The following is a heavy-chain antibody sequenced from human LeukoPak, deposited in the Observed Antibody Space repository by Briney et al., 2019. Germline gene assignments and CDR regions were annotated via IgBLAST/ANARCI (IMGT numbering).Heavy chain of an antibody. V-gene: IGHV3-33*01. D-gene: IGHD3-10*01. CDR1: GFTFSSYG. CDR2: IWYDGSNK. Sequence: PGGSLRLSCAASGFTFSSYGMHWVRQAPGKGLEWVAVIWYDGSNKYYADSVKGRFTISRDNSKNTLSLQMNSLRAEDTAVYYCARGLGGRGYYYYGMDVRGQGTTVTVSS. CDR3: ARGLGGRGYYYYGMDV. J-gene: IGHJ6*02.